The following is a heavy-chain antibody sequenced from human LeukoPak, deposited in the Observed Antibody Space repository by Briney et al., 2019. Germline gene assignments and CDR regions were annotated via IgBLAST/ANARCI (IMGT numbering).Heavy chain of an antibody. J-gene: IGHJ4*02. D-gene: IGHD3-3*01. CDR2: TYYSGST. Sequence: KPSETLSLTCTVSGGSISNSSYHWGWIRQPPGKGLEWIGSTYYSGSTYYNPSLKSRVTISVDTSKNQLSLRLSSVTAADTAVYYCARLTIFGVIIISGFDYWGQGTLVTVSS. CDR3: ARLTIFGVIIISGFDY. V-gene: IGHV4-39*01. CDR1: GGSISNSSYH.